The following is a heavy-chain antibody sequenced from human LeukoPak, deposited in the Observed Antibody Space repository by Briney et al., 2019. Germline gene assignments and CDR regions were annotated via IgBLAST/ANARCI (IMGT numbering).Heavy chain of an antibody. CDR3: AREEYSSSSEVYYGMDV. J-gene: IGHJ6*02. CDR2: INPSSGGT. Sequence: VSVKVSCKASGYTFSGYYVHWVRQAPGQGLEWMGWINPSSGGTNYAQKFQGRVTMTRDTSISTAYMVLSRLRSDGTAVYYCAREEYSSSSEVYYGMDVWGQGTTVTVSS. V-gene: IGHV1-2*02. CDR1: GYTFSGYY. D-gene: IGHD6-6*01.